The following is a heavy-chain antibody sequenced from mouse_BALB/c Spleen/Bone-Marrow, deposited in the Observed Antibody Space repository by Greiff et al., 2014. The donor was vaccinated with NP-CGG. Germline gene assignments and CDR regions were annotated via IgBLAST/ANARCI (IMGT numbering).Heavy chain of an antibody. D-gene: IGHD3-1*01. CDR3: SRKWDFSSGLAY. J-gene: IGHJ3*01. V-gene: IGHV1-9*01. Sequence: QVQLQQSGAELVKPGASVKISCKASGYTFSSYWIEWVKQRPGHGLEWIGGFLPGSGSTNYNEKFKGKATFTADTSSNTAYLQLSSLTSEDSAAYYYSRKWDFSSGLAYWGQGTLVTVSA. CDR2: FLPGSGST. CDR1: GYTFSSYW.